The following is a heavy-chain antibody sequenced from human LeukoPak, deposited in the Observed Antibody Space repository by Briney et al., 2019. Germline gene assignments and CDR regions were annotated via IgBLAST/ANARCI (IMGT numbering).Heavy chain of an antibody. CDR3: ARGSLWYYYGSGSQGPLDP. J-gene: IGHJ5*02. V-gene: IGHV3-23*01. CDR1: GFTFSSYV. Sequence: GGSLRLSCAASGFTFSSYVMSWVRQAPGKGLEWVSTISGSGGSTYYADSVKGRFTISRDNSKNTLYLQMNSLRAEDTAVYYCARGSLWYYYGSGSQGPLDPWGQGTLVTVSS. D-gene: IGHD3-10*01. CDR2: ISGSGGST.